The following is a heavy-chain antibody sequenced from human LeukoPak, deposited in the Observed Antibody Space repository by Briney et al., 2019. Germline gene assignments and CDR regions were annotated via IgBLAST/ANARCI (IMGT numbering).Heavy chain of an antibody. CDR3: ARDLEQLVPGGLA. CDR2: MYTSGSS. D-gene: IGHD6-6*01. J-gene: IGHJ5*02. Sequence: SETLTLTCTVSGDFISRSYYWSWIRQPAGKGLEWIGRMYTSGSSNYNASLKSRVTMSVDTSKNQFSLKLSSVTDADTAVYYCARDLEQLVPGGLAWGQGTLVTVSS. CDR1: GDFISRSYY. V-gene: IGHV4-4*07.